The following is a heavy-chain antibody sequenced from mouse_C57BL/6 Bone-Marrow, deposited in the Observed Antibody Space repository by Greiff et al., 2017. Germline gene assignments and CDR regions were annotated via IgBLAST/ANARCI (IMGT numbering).Heavy chain of an antibody. Sequence: QVQLQQPGAELVKPGASVKLSCKASGYTFTSYWMHWVKQRPGQGLEWIGMIHPNSGSTNYNEKFKSKATLTVDKSSSTAYMQLSSLTSEDSAVYYCARWRPGRYFDYWGQGTTLTVSS. CDR3: ARWRPGRYFDY. CDR1: GYTFTSYW. D-gene: IGHD1-1*01. CDR2: IHPNSGST. J-gene: IGHJ2*01. V-gene: IGHV1-64*01.